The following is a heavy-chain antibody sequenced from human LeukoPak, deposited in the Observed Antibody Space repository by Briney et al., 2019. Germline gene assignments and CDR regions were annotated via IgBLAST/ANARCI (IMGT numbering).Heavy chain of an antibody. V-gene: IGHV4-59*01. Sequence: SETLSLTCTVSGGSISSYYWSWIRQPPGKGLEWIGYIYYSGSTNYNPPLKSRVTISVDTSKNQFSLKLSSVTAADTAVYYCARDFPPAGLDYWGQGTLVTVSS. J-gene: IGHJ4*02. CDR1: GGSISSYY. CDR3: ARDFPPAGLDY. CDR2: IYYSGST. D-gene: IGHD6-13*01.